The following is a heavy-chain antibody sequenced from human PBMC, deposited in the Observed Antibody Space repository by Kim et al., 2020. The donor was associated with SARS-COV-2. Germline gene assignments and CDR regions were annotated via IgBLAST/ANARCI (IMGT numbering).Heavy chain of an antibody. Sequence: SETLSLTCAVSGGSISSSNWWSWVRQPPGKGLEWIGEIYHSGSTNYNPSLKSRVTISVDKSKNQFSLKLSSVTAADTAVYYCARDSSTQGSSWRNDAFDIWGQWTMVTVSS. CDR3: ARDSSTQGSSWRNDAFDI. V-gene: IGHV4-4*02. CDR1: GGSISSSNW. J-gene: IGHJ3*02. CDR2: IYHSGST. D-gene: IGHD6-13*01.